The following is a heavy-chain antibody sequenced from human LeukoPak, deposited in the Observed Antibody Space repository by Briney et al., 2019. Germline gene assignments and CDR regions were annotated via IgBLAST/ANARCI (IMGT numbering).Heavy chain of an antibody. D-gene: IGHD6-25*01. CDR1: GGTFSSYA. CDR3: ARVGSAAATADY. J-gene: IGHJ4*02. CDR2: IIPIFGTA. V-gene: IGHV1-69*01. Sequence: SVKVSCKASGGTFSSYAISWVRQAPGQGLEWMGGIIPIFGTANYAQKFQGRVTITADESTSTAYMELSSLRSEDTAVYFCARVGSAAATADYWGQGTLVTVSS.